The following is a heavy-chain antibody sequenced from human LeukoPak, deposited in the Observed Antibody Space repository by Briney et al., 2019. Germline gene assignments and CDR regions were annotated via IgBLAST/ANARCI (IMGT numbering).Heavy chain of an antibody. CDR1: DGCLSGYY. CDR2: INLSGST. D-gene: IGHD3-22*01. J-gene: IGHJ4*02. V-gene: IGHV4-34*01. Sequence: SETLSLTCEVFDGCLSGYYWTWIRQAPGKGLEWIGQINLSGSTHYNPSLKSRVTISVDTSKNQFSLKLTSVTAADTAVYYCARVIYFYDSSGYYPDYWGQGTLVTVSS. CDR3: ARVIYFYDSSGYYPDY.